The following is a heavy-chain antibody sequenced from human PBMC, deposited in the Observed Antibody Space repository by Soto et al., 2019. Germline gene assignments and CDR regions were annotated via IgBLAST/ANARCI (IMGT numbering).Heavy chain of an antibody. J-gene: IGHJ4*02. CDR1: GYTFTSYY. V-gene: IGHV1-46*01. D-gene: IGHD1-20*01. CDR3: TLHGIDFDY. CDR2: INPSGGST. Sequence: ASVKVSCKTSGYTFTSYYIHWVRQAPGQGLEWMGIINPSGGSTSYAQKFRGRVTMTSDTSTSTVYMELSSLRSEDTAVYYCTLHGIDFDYWGQGTLVTVSS.